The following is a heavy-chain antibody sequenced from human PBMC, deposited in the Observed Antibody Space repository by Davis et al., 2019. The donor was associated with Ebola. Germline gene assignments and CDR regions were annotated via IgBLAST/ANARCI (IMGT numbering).Heavy chain of an antibody. CDR1: GGSISSYY. CDR3: ARAIMDYDSSVEKFDP. CDR2: IYYSGST. J-gene: IGHJ5*02. Sequence: PSETLSLTCTVSGGSISSYYWSWIRQPPGKGLEWIGYIYYSGSTNYNPSLKSRVTISVDTSKNQFSLKLSSVTAADTAVYYCARAIMDYDSSVEKFDPWGQGTLVTVSS. D-gene: IGHD3-22*01. V-gene: IGHV4-59*01.